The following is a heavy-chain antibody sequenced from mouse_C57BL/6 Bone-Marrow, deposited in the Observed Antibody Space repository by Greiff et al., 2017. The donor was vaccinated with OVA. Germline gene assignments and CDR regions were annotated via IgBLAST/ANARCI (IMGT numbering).Heavy chain of an antibody. V-gene: IGHV5-6*02. CDR1: GFTLSSYG. Sequence: EVKLVESGGDLVKPGGSLKLSCAASGFTLSSYGMSWVRQTPDKRLEWVATISSGGSYTYYPDSVKGRFTISRDNAKNTLYLQMSSLKSEDTAMYYCARHRYDYDGFAYWGQGTLVTVSA. CDR2: ISSGGSYT. CDR3: ARHRYDYDGFAY. J-gene: IGHJ3*01. D-gene: IGHD2-4*01.